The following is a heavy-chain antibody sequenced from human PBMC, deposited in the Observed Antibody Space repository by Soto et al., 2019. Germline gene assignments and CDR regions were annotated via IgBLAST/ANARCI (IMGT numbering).Heavy chain of an antibody. V-gene: IGHV1-18*04. J-gene: IGHJ4*02. D-gene: IGHD5-18*01. Sequence: GASVKVSCKASGYTFTNCGVSWVRQAPGQGLEWMGWITVYNGNTHYAQNLQGRVTMTTDTSTSTAHMELWSLGSDDTAVYYCARSYSYGSYWYFDYWGQGALVTVSS. CDR2: ITVYNGNT. CDR1: GYTFTNCG. CDR3: ARSYSYGSYWYFDY.